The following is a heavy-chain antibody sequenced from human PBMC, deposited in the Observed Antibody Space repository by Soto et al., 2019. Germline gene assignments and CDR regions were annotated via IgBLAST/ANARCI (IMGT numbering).Heavy chain of an antibody. CDR1: GSTFSTYG. D-gene: IGHD3-9*01. V-gene: IGHV3-30*18. J-gene: IGHJ6*02. CDR2: ISYDGSDK. Sequence: QVQLVESGGGVVQPGRSLRLSCAASGSTFSTYGMHWVRQAPGKGLEWVAVISYDGSDKYYADSVKGRFTISRDNSKNTLYLKMHSLRAEDTAVYYCAKEGADYDILTGMDVWGQGTTVTVSS. CDR3: AKEGADYDILTGMDV.